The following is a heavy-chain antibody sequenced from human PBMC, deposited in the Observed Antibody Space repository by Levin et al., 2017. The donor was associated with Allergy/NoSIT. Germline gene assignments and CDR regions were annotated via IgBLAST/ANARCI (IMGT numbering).Heavy chain of an antibody. CDR2: IIPILGIA. CDR3: ARFLPSSSWYNFDY. D-gene: IGHD6-13*01. J-gene: IGHJ4*02. Sequence: SVKVSCKASGGTFSSYAISWVRQAPGQGLEWMGRIIPILGIANYAQKFQGRVTITADKSTSTAYMELSSLRSEDTAVYYCARFLPSSSWYNFDYWGQGTLVTVSS. CDR1: GGTFSSYA. V-gene: IGHV1-69*04.